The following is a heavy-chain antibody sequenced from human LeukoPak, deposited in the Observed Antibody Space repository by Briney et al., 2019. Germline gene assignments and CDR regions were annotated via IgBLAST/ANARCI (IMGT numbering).Heavy chain of an antibody. D-gene: IGHD3-22*01. Sequence: GGSLRLSCAASGFTFSSYAMSWVRQAPGKGLEWVSAISGSGGSTYYADSVKGRFTISRDNSKNTLYLQMNSLRAEDTAVYYCAKDRRMGYYDISGPRDYWGQGTLVTVSS. CDR1: GFTFSSYA. V-gene: IGHV3-23*01. CDR2: ISGSGGST. J-gene: IGHJ4*02. CDR3: AKDRRMGYYDISGPRDY.